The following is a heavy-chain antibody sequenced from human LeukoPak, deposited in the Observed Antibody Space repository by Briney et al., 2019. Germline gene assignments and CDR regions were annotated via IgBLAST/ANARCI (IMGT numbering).Heavy chain of an antibody. V-gene: IGHV3-74*01. Sequence: GGSLRLSCAASGFTFSSYWMYWVRQAPGKGLVWVSRINSDGSSTSYADSVKGRFTISRDNAKNTLYLQMSSLRAEDTAVYYCARASQYGVAVAIYYYCYGMDVWGQGTTVTVSS. CDR3: ARASQYGVAVAIYYYCYGMDV. CDR2: INSDGSST. J-gene: IGHJ6*02. D-gene: IGHD6-19*01. CDR1: GFTFSSYW.